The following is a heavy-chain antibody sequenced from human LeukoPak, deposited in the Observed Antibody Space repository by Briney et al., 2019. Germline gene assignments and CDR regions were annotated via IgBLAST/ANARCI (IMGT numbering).Heavy chain of an antibody. CDR3: ARHGSSGWYSRRWFDP. CDR2: INHSGST. V-gene: IGHV4-34*01. Sequence: SETLSLTCAVYGGSFSGYYWSWIRQPPGKGLEWIGEINHSGSTNYNPSLKSRVTISVDTSKNQFSLKLSSVTAADTAVYYCARHGSSGWYSRRWFDPWGQGTLVTVSS. CDR1: GGSFSGYY. J-gene: IGHJ5*02. D-gene: IGHD6-19*01.